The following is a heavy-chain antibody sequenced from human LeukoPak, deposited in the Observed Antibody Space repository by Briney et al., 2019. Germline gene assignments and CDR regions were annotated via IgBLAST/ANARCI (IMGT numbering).Heavy chain of an antibody. D-gene: IGHD1-14*01. Sequence: GGSLRLSCAASGFTFTGYSMNWVRQAPGKGLEWVSYISSSSTTIFYADSVRGRFTISRDNAKNSLYLQMNSLRAEDTAVYYCARDRGSSGDNWFDPWGQGTLVTVSS. J-gene: IGHJ5*02. CDR1: GFTFTGYS. CDR3: ARDRGSSGDNWFDP. CDR2: ISSSSTTI. V-gene: IGHV3-48*01.